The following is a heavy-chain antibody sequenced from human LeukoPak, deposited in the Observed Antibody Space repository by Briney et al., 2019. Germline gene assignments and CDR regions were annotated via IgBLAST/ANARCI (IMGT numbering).Heavy chain of an antibody. CDR3: AKEERGGFCTNGVCYPGDY. D-gene: IGHD2-8*01. CDR2: ISYDGSNK. Sequence: GGSLRLSCAASGFTSSSYAMHWVRQAPGKGLEWVAVISYDGSNKYYAGSVKGRFTISRDNSKNTLYLQMNSLTEEDTAVYYCAKEERGGFCTNGVCYPGDYWGQGTLVTVSS. CDR1: GFTSSSYA. J-gene: IGHJ4*02. V-gene: IGHV3-30-3*01.